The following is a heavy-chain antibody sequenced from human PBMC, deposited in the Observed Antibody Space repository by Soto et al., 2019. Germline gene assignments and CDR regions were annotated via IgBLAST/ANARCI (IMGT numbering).Heavy chain of an antibody. D-gene: IGHD4-4*01. CDR1: GFTFSSYW. J-gene: IGHJ6*02. CDR3: GRGLQGYYGNDV. CDR2: IYTDGSRT. V-gene: IGHV3-74*01. Sequence: EVQLVESGGGLVQPGGSLRLSCEASGFTFSSYWMHWVRQAPGKGLVWVSRIYTDGSRTSYADSVRGRSTISRDNAKNTLYLQMNSLRAEDSAVYYCGRGLQGYYGNDVWGQATTVTVTS.